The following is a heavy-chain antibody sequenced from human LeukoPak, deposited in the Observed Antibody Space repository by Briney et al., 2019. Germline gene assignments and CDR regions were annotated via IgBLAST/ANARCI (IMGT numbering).Heavy chain of an antibody. CDR2: ISAYNGNT. CDR3: ASSIGDYDFWSGYYVDAFDI. CDR1: GYTFTSYG. Sequence: ASVKVSCKASGYTFTSYGISWVRQAPGQGLEWMGWISAYNGNTNYAQKLQGRVTMTTDTSTSTAYMELRSLRSDDTAVYYCASSIGDYDFWSGYYVDAFDIGGQGTMVTVSS. V-gene: IGHV1-18*01. D-gene: IGHD3-3*01. J-gene: IGHJ3*02.